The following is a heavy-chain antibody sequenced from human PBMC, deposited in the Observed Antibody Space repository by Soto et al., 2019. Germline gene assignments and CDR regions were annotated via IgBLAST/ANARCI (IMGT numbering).Heavy chain of an antibody. D-gene: IGHD3-3*01. CDR2: INPSGGST. J-gene: IGHJ6*03. V-gene: IGHV1-46*03. CDR3: ARDLGYYDFWSAEGRYYYMDV. Sequence: ASVKVSCKASGYTFTIYYMHWVRQAPGQGLEWMGIINPSGGSTSYAQKFQGRVTMTRDTSTSTVYMELSSLRSEDTAVYYCARDLGYYDFWSAEGRYYYMDVWGKGTTVTVSS. CDR1: GYTFTIYY.